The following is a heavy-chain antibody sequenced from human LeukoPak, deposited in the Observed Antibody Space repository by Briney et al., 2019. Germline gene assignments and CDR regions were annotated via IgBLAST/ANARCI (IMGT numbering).Heavy chain of an antibody. D-gene: IGHD6-19*01. CDR2: ITNSGNSK. V-gene: IGHV3-48*01. J-gene: IGHJ4*02. Sequence: GGSLRLSCAASEFTFSSYSMNWVRQAPGKGLEWVSYITNSGNSKSYADSVKGRFTISRDNTKNSLYLQMNSLRAEDTAVCYCARNGEIAVAGSYFDYWGQGTLVTVSS. CDR1: EFTFSSYS. CDR3: ARNGEIAVAGSYFDY.